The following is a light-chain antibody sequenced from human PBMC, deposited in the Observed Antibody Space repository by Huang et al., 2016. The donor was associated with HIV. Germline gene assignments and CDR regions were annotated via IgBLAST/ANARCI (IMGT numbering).Light chain of an antibody. CDR1: QSISFY. CDR2: AAS. J-gene: IGKJ4*01. V-gene: IGKV1-39*01. CDR3: QQAYSNPPS. Sequence: DIQMTQSPSSLSASVGDRVTITCRPSQSISFYLNWYQQKPGKAPELLIYAASSLQGGVPSSFIGSRSGTDFTLTVSSLQPEDSAIYYCQQAYSNPPSFGGGTKVEIK.